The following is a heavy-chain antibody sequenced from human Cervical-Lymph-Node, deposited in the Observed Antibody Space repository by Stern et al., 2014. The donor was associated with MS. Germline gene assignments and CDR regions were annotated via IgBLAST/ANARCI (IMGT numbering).Heavy chain of an antibody. CDR2: ISQSGSS. V-gene: IGHV4-39*01. Sequence: QVQLQESGPGLVKPSETLSLTCTVSGGSTSSSNYYWGWIRQPPGKGLEWIASISQSGSSSSLPSHRSRLTISIDPSKTHFSLKFISVTAADTAVYYCASLNGSGSYPDYWGQGTLVIVSS. CDR3: ASLNGSGSYPDY. J-gene: IGHJ4*02. CDR1: GGSTSSSNYY. D-gene: IGHD3-10*01.